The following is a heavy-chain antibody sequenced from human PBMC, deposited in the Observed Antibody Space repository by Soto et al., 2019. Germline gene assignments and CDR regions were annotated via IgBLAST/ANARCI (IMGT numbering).Heavy chain of an antibody. V-gene: IGHV4-31*03. D-gene: IGHD1-26*01. CDR2: ITYIGST. CDR3: ARELNGTYPYYYGMDV. CDR1: GGSISSAAYY. Sequence: SETLSLTCTVSGGSISSAAYYWSWIRQHPGKDLEWIGYITYIGSTYYNPSLKSRVTISVDTSKTQFSLKLSSVTAADTAVYYCARELNGTYPYYYGMDVWGQGTTVTVSS. J-gene: IGHJ6*02.